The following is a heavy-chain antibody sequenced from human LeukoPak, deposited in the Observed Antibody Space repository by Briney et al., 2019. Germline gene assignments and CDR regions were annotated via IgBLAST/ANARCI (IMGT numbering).Heavy chain of an antibody. CDR1: GFTFSSYW. D-gene: IGHD1-14*01. CDR3: ARVLEAGTDAFDI. CDR2: IKQDGSEK. J-gene: IGHJ3*02. V-gene: IGHV3-7*01. Sequence: GGSLRLSCAASGFTFSSYWMSWVRQAPGKGLEWVANIKQDGSEKYYVDSVKGRFTISRDNAKNSLYLQMNSLRVEDTAVYYCARVLEAGTDAFDIWGQGTMVTVSS.